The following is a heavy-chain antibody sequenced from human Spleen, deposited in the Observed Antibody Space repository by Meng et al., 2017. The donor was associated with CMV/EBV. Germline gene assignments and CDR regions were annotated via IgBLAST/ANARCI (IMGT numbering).Heavy chain of an antibody. D-gene: IGHD6-6*01. Sequence: ASVKVSCKASGYSFIDYYMHWVRQAPGQGLEWMGWLNPNSGGTNYAQKFQGRVTMTRDTSISTAYMELRSLRSDDTAVYYCARERSSSSGDYYYYGMDVWGQGTTVTVSS. CDR1: GYSFIDYY. CDR2: LNPNSGGT. J-gene: IGHJ6*02. CDR3: ARERSSSSGDYYYYGMDV. V-gene: IGHV1-2*02.